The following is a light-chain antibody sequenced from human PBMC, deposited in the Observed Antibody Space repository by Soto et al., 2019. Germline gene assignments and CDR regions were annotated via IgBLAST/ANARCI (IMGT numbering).Light chain of an antibody. CDR2: DAS. Sequence: DIQMTQSPSSLSASVGDRVTITCQASQDISNYLNWYQQKPGRAPKLLIYDASNLETGVPSRFSGSGSGTDFTFTINSLQPEDIATYYCQQYDILPPITFGPGTKVDIK. J-gene: IGKJ3*01. CDR3: QQYDILPPIT. V-gene: IGKV1-33*01. CDR1: QDISNY.